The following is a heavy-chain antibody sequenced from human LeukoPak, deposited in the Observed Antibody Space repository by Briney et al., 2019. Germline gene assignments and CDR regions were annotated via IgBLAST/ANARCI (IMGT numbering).Heavy chain of an antibody. CDR3: AKEGDLRFLEWLSGNGFDY. V-gene: IGHV3-9*03. CDR1: GFTFSSYW. Sequence: GGSLRLSCAASGFTFSSYWMNWVRQAPGKGLEWVSGISWNSGSIGYADSVKGRFTISRDNAKNSLYLQMNSLRAEDMALYYCAKEGDLRFLEWLSGNGFDYWGQGTLVTVSS. J-gene: IGHJ4*02. CDR2: ISWNSGSI. D-gene: IGHD3-3*01.